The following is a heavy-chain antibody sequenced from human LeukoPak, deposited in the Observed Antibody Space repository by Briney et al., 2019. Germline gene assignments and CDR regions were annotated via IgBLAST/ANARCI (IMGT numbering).Heavy chain of an antibody. CDR3: ARVGFYDFWSGYSFDY. V-gene: IGHV1-46*01. D-gene: IGHD3-3*01. CDR1: GYTFTSYY. J-gene: IGHJ4*02. CDR2: INPSGGST. Sequence: ASVKVSCKASGYTFTSYYMHWVRQAPGQGLEWMGIINPSGGSTSYAQKFQGRVTMTRDTSTSTVYMELSSLRSDDTAVYYCARVGFYDFWSGYSFDYWGQGTLVTVSS.